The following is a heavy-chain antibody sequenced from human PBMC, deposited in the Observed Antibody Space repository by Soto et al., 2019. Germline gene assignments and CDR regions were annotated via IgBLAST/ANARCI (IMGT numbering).Heavy chain of an antibody. CDR3: TQVYGSGSWGWYFHS. CDR2: VFWDGGE. V-gene: IGHV2-5*02. Sequence: QITLRESGPSLVKPTETLTLTCTFSGFSLTTTGVGVGWIRQPPGKALEWLAVVFWDGGERYSPSLKRRVTITKNPSKDQVVLTMTNMDPADTATYYCTQVYGSGSWGWYFHSWAQGTLVTVSS. CDR1: GFSLTTTGVG. D-gene: IGHD1-26*01. J-gene: IGHJ4*02.